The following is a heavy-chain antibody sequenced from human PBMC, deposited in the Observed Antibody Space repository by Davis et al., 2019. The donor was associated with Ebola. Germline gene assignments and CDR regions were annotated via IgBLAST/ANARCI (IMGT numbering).Heavy chain of an antibody. V-gene: IGHV3-48*01. CDR2: ISSRGSPI. CDR1: GFTFSSYS. D-gene: IGHD3-22*01. CDR3: ARAADTSGYFPHF. J-gene: IGHJ4*02. Sequence: GESLKISCAASGFTFSSYSMNWVRQAPGRGLEWVSYISSRGSPIYYADSVRGRFTTSRDNAKNSLYLQMSSLRTEDTAVYYCARAADTSGYFPHFWGQGTLVIVSS.